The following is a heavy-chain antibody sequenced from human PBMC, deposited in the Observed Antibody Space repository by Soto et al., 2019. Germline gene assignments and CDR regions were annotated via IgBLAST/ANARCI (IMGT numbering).Heavy chain of an antibody. CDR1: GGSISSSSYY. CDR3: ARWRTTVTTVVYYYYYMDV. CDR2: IYYSGST. D-gene: IGHD4-17*01. J-gene: IGHJ6*03. V-gene: IGHV4-39*01. Sequence: QLQLQESGPGLVKPSETLSLTCTVSGGSISSSSYYWGWIRQPPGKGLEWIGSIYYSGSTYYNLSLKSRVTISVDTSKNQFSLKLSSVTAADTAVYYCARWRTTVTTVVYYYYYMDVWGKGTTVTVSS.